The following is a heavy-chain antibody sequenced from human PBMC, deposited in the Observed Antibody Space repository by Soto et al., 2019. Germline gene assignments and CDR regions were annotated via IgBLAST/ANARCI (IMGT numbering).Heavy chain of an antibody. J-gene: IGHJ3*02. CDR2: IIPIFGTA. D-gene: IGHD3-22*01. CDR3: ARAPHYYDSSGYYPDAFDI. CDR1: GGTFSSYA. Sequence: ASVKVACKASGGTFSSYAISWVRQAPGQGLEWMGGIIPIFGTANYAQKFQGRVTITADKSTSTAYMELSSLRSEDTAVYYCARAPHYYDSSGYYPDAFDIWGQGTMDTVSS. V-gene: IGHV1-69*06.